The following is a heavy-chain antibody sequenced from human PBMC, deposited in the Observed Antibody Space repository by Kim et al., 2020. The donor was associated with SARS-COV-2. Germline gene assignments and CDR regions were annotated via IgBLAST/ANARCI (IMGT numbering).Heavy chain of an antibody. D-gene: IGHD6-13*01. CDR2: IYSGGGST. V-gene: IGHV3-23*03. CDR1: GFTFSSYA. Sequence: GGSLRLSCAASGFTFSSYAMSWVRQTPGKGLEWVSVIYSGGGSTYYADFVKGRFTISRDNSKNTLYLQMNSLRAEDTAVYYCAKDISYSSSWLFDYWGQG. J-gene: IGHJ4*02. CDR3: AKDISYSSSWLFDY.